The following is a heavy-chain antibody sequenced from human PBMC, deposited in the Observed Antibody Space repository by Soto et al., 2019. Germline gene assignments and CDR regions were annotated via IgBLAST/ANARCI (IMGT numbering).Heavy chain of an antibody. Sequence: ASVKVSCKASGYTFTSYGISWVRQAPGQGLEWMGWISAYNGNTNYAQKLQGRVTMTTDTSTSTAYMELRSLRSDDTAVYYCARAPNPGSSSSYYFDYWGQGTLVTVSS. J-gene: IGHJ4*02. CDR1: GYTFTSYG. V-gene: IGHV1-18*01. CDR3: ARAPNPGSSSSYYFDY. CDR2: ISAYNGNT. D-gene: IGHD6-13*01.